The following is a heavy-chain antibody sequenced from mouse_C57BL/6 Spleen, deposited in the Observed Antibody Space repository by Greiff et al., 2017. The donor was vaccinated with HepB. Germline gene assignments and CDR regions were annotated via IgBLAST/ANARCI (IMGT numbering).Heavy chain of an antibody. CDR1: GYTFTSYW. J-gene: IGHJ3*01. Sequence: EVQLQESGTVLARPGASVKMSCKTSGYTFTSYWMHWVKQRPGQGLEWIGAIYPGNSDTSYNQKFKGKAKLTAVTSASTAEMDLRSLTNEDSAVYYGTRRDSTGFAYWGQGTLVTVSA. CDR3: TRRDSTGFAY. D-gene: IGHD3-3*01. V-gene: IGHV1-5*01. CDR2: IYPGNSDT.